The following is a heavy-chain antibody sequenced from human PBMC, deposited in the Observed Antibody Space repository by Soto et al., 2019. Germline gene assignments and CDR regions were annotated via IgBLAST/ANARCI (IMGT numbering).Heavy chain of an antibody. CDR3: ARSLLQGDF. J-gene: IGHJ4*02. CDR1: GYTFIHYY. Sequence: QVQLVQSGAEVKKPGASVKVSCKASGYTFIHYYIHWVRQAPGQGLECMAIINPNGGSTNYAQKCRGRVTVTSDTFTTTVSMELNSLGSDDTAVYFGARSLLQGDFWGQGTLVRVSS. CDR2: INPNGGST. D-gene: IGHD2-21*01. V-gene: IGHV1-46*01.